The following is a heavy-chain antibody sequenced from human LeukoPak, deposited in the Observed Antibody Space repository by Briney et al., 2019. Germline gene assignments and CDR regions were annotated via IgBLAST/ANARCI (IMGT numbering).Heavy chain of an antibody. CDR3: ANRESFDF. CDR1: GFTFSSYG. CDR2: IRFDGSTK. Sequence: GTSLRLSCAASGFTFSSYGMHWVRQAPGKGLEWVAFIRFDGSTKYYADSVKGRFTISRDNSKNTLYMQMNSLRAEDTTVYYCANRESFDFWGQGTLVTVSS. V-gene: IGHV3-30*02. J-gene: IGHJ4*02.